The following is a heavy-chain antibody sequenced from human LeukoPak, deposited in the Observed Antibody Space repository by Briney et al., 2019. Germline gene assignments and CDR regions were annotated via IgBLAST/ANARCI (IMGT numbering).Heavy chain of an antibody. D-gene: IGHD3-22*01. CDR1: GGSISSTNW. CDR3: AKKYYYDSRPLDY. V-gene: IGHV4-4*02. CDR2: IYHSGST. J-gene: IGHJ4*02. Sequence: SETLSLTCAVSGGSISSTNWWTWVRPPPGKGLEWIGEIYHSGSTNYNPSLKSRVTISVDKSKNQFSLKLSSVTAADTAVYYCAKKYYYDSRPLDYWGQGTLVTVSS.